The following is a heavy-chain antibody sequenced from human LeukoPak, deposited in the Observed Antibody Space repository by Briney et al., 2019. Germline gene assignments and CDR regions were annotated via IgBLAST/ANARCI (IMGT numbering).Heavy chain of an antibody. J-gene: IGHJ4*02. Sequence: PGGSLRLSCAASGFTFSSYAMSWVRQAPGKGLEWVSVISGSGGSTYYADSVKGRFTISRDKSKNTLYLQMNSLRAEDTAVYYCAKKPGITMVRGVDYWGQGTLVTVSS. V-gene: IGHV3-23*01. CDR1: GFTFSSYA. D-gene: IGHD3-10*01. CDR2: ISGSGGST. CDR3: AKKPGITMVRGVDY.